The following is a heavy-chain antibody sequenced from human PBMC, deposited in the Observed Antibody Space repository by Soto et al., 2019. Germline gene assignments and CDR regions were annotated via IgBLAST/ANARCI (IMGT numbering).Heavy chain of an antibody. CDR3: ARDCAGYSSGWYQRGGFDY. CDR2: IWYDGSNK. V-gene: IGHV3-33*01. Sequence: QVQLVESGGGVVQPGRSLRLSCAASGFTFSSYGMHWVRQAPGKGLEWVAVIWYDGSNKYYADSVKGRFTTSRDNSKNPRYLQMNSLRAEDTAVYYCARDCAGYSSGWYQRGGFDYWGQGTLVTVSS. CDR1: GFTFSSYG. D-gene: IGHD6-19*01. J-gene: IGHJ4*02.